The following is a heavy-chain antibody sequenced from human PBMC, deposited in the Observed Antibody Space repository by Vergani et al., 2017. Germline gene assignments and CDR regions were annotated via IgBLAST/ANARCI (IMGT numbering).Heavy chain of an antibody. CDR2: ISGSGGST. CDR1: GFTFSSYA. D-gene: IGHD5-12*01. V-gene: IGHV3-23*01. J-gene: IGHJ6*02. CDR3: AKASGYDPLGMDV. Sequence: EVQLLESGGGLVQPGGSLRLSCAASGFTFSSYAMSWVRQAPGKGLEWVSAISGSGGSTYYADSVKGRFTISRDNSKNTLYLQMNSLRAADTAVYYCAKASGYDPLGMDVWGQGTTVTVSS.